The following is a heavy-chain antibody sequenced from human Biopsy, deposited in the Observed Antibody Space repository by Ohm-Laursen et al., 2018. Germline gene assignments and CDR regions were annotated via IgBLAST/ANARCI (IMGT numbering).Heavy chain of an antibody. D-gene: IGHD5-18*01. CDR2: FNSDGTDT. CDR3: AKAGRGYIDY. Sequence: SLRLSCAVSGFTFSSSWMHWVRQAPGKGLEWVSRFNSDGTDTTYADSVKGRFTISRDNAKNTLYLQMNSLRVEDTAVYYCAKAGRGYIDYWGQGTLVSVSS. J-gene: IGHJ4*02. V-gene: IGHV3-74*01. CDR1: GFTFSSSW.